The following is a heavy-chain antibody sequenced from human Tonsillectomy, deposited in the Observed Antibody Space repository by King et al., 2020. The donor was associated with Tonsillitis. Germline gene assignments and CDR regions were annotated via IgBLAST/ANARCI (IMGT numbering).Heavy chain of an antibody. V-gene: IGHV4-34*01. CDR3: ATATY. Sequence: VQLQQWGAGLLKPSETLSLTCAVYGGSFSGYYCSWVRQPPGKGLEWIGEINHSGRTNYNPSLKSRATISVDTSKNQFSLKLSSVTAADSAVYYCATATYWGQGTLVTVSS. CDR1: GGSFSGYY. J-gene: IGHJ4*02. CDR2: INHSGRT.